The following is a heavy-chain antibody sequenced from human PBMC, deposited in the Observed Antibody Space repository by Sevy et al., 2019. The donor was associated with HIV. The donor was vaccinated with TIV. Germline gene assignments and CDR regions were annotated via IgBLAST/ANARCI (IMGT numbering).Heavy chain of an antibody. J-gene: IGHJ4*02. CDR2: IKSKADGETT. V-gene: IGHV3-15*01. CDR3: IRSDTSGSFDY. Sequence: GGSLRLSCAASGFSFTYSWMNWVRQAPGKGLEWLGRIKSKADGETTDYAEPVKGRFTISRDDPKNSLFLQMNSLKTEDTAVYYCIRSDTSGSFDYWGQGTLVTVSS. CDR1: GFSFTYSW. D-gene: IGHD3-22*01.